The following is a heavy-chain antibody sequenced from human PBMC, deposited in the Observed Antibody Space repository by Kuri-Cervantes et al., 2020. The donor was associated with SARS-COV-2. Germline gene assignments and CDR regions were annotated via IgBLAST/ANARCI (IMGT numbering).Heavy chain of an antibody. J-gene: IGHJ3*02. Sequence: SVKVSCKASGYTFTNNDVNWLRQASGQGLEWMGWMNPDTCNAGYAQKFQGRVTMTRHTSISTAYMELSSLRFEDAAVYYCARDIGDWNPDGFDIWGQGTMVTVSS. V-gene: IGHV1-8*02. D-gene: IGHD1-1*01. CDR2: MNPDTCNA. CDR3: ARDIGDWNPDGFDI. CDR1: GYTFTNND.